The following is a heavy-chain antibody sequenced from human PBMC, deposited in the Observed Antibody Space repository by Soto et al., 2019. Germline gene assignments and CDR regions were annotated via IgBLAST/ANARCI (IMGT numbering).Heavy chain of an antibody. J-gene: IGHJ6*02. CDR3: AREYGGPYGMDV. Sequence: SETLSLTCTVSGGSISSYYWSWIRQPPGKGLEWIGYIYYSGSTNYNPSLKSRVTISVDTSKNQFSLKLSSVTAADTAVYYCAREYGGPYGMDVWGQGTTVTVSS. V-gene: IGHV4-59*01. CDR2: IYYSGST. D-gene: IGHD5-12*01. CDR1: GGSISSYY.